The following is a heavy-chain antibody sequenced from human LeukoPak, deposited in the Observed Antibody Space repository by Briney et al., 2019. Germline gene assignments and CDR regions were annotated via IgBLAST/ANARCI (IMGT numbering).Heavy chain of an antibody. Sequence: ASVNVSCTTSGYTFTHYYMHWVRQAPGQGLEWMGIINPSGGSTSYAQKFQGRVTLTRDTSTSTVYMELSSLSSEDTAVYYCARGYDFWSGYYVLDYWGQGTLVTVSS. D-gene: IGHD3-3*01. CDR1: GYTFTHYY. CDR3: ARGYDFWSGYYVLDY. J-gene: IGHJ4*02. CDR2: INPSGGST. V-gene: IGHV1-46*01.